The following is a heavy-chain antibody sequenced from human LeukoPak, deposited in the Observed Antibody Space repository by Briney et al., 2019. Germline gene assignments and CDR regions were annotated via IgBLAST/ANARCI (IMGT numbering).Heavy chain of an antibody. V-gene: IGHV3-23*01. D-gene: IGHD3-10*01. CDR1: GFTFSNYA. CDR2: ISGSGGTT. Sequence: GGSLRLSCAASGFTFSNYAMSWVRQAPGKGLEWVSAISGSGGTTYYADSVRGRFSISRDNSDNTLFLQMNSLRAEDTAVYYCVLVRGVIIIEYYFDYWGQGTLVTVSS. J-gene: IGHJ4*02. CDR3: VLVRGVIIIEYYFDY.